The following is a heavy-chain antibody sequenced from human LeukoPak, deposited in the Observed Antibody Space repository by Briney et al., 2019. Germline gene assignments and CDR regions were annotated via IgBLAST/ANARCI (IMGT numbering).Heavy chain of an antibody. Sequence: GGSLRLSCAASGFTFSRYEMHWVRQGPGTELEWISYITTSGSNTIYADSVRGRFTISRDNAKNSLYLQMNSLRADDTAVYYCAREGASGSGSFAFDIWGQGTMVTVSA. V-gene: IGHV3-48*03. CDR1: GFTFSRYE. CDR2: ITTSGSNT. D-gene: IGHD3-10*01. CDR3: AREGASGSGSFAFDI. J-gene: IGHJ3*02.